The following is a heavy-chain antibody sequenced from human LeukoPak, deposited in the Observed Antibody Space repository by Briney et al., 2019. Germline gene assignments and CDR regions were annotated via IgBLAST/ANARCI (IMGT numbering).Heavy chain of an antibody. Sequence: GGSLRLSCSASRFTDSSSYMSWVRQAPGKGRQWVSITYSDVNTNYADSVKGRITISRNTSKNTLSLQKNSLRSEATVMYYWARKNDLYNSAFDIWGQGTVVTVSS. CDR3: ARKNDLYNSAFDI. D-gene: IGHD1-1*01. J-gene: IGHJ3*02. CDR1: RFTDSSSY. CDR2: TYSDVNT. V-gene: IGHV3-53*01.